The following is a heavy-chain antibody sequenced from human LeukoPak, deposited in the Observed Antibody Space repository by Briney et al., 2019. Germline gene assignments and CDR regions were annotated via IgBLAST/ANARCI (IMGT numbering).Heavy chain of an antibody. V-gene: IGHV3-23*01. CDR2: ISGSGGST. CDR3: AKDRRGYSYGPNPYYFDY. Sequence: PGASLRLSCAASGFTFSSYAMSWVRQAPAKGLEWVSAISGSGGSTYYADSVKGRFTISRDNSKNTLYLQMNSLRAEDTAVYYCAKDRRGYSYGPNPYYFDYWGQGTLVTVSS. J-gene: IGHJ4*02. CDR1: GFTFSSYA. D-gene: IGHD5-18*01.